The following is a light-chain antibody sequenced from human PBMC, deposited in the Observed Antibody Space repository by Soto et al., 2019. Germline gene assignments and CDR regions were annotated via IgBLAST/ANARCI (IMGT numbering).Light chain of an antibody. V-gene: IGLV6-57*04. Sequence: NFMLTQPHSVSESPGKTVTISCTRSSGSIASNYVQWYQQRPGSAPTSVIYEDNQRPSGVPDRFSGSIDSSSNSASLTISGLKTEDEADYYCQSYDSHNQNVVFGGGTKLTVL. CDR1: SGSIASNY. J-gene: IGLJ2*01. CDR2: EDN. CDR3: QSYDSHNQNVV.